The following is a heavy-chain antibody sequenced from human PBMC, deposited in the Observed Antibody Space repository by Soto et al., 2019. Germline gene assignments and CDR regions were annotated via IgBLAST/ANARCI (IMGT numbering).Heavy chain of an antibody. D-gene: IGHD3-10*01. CDR3: ARDYGSGSYYPANWFDP. Sequence: SETLSLTCTVSGGSISSGGYYWSWIRQHPGKGLGWIGYIYYSGSTYYNPSLKSRVTISVDTSKNQFSLKLSSVTAADTAVYYCARDYGSGSYYPANWFDPWGQGTLVTVSS. V-gene: IGHV4-31*03. CDR1: GGSISSGGYY. CDR2: IYYSGST. J-gene: IGHJ5*02.